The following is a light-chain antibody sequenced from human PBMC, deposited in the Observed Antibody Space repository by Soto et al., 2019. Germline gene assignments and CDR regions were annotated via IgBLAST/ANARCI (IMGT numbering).Light chain of an antibody. Sequence: QPVLTQPPSASASLGASVTLTCTLSSGYSNYKVDWYQQRPGKGPRFVMRVGTGGIVGSKGDGIPDRFSVLGSGLNRYLTIKNSQEEDESDYHCGADHGSGSNFVYVFGGGTQLTVL. J-gene: IGLJ7*01. CDR1: SGYSNYK. V-gene: IGLV9-49*01. CDR2: VGTGGIVG. CDR3: GADHGSGSNFVYV.